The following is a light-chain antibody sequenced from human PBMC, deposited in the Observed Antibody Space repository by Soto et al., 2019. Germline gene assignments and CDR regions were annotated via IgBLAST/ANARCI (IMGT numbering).Light chain of an antibody. CDR1: QGISSY. CDR3: QQLKSYPIT. V-gene: IGKV1-9*01. Sequence: DIQLTQSPSFLSASVRDRVTITCRASQGISSYLAWYQQKPGKAPKLLIYAASTLQSGVPSRFSGSGSGTEFTLTISSLQAENFAAYYCQQLKSYPITFGQGTRLEIK. J-gene: IGKJ5*01. CDR2: AAS.